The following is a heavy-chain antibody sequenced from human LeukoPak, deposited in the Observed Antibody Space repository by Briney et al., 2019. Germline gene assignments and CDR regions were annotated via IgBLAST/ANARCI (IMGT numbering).Heavy chain of an antibody. D-gene: IGHD1-26*01. CDR3: ARHRYSGTYQPYNFDY. Sequence: PSETLSLTCTVSGGSIISYYWSWIRQPPGKGLEWIGYIYDSGNINYNPSLKSRVTISADTSKNQFSLTLSSVTATDTAVYYCARHRYSGTYQPYNFDYWGQGTLVTVSS. CDR1: GGSIISYY. V-gene: IGHV4-59*08. J-gene: IGHJ4*02. CDR2: IYDSGNI.